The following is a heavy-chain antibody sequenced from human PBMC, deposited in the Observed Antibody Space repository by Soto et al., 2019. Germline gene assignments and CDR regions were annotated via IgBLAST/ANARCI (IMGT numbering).Heavy chain of an antibody. J-gene: IGHJ4*02. CDR1: GGSISNSHY. V-gene: IGHV4-4*02. D-gene: IGHD6-19*01. CDR2: ISHSGSV. Sequence: QVLLQESGPGLVQPSGTLSLSCAVSGGSISNSHYWGWVRQPPGKGLEWVGDISHSGSVNYNPSLKMRVTTSINKANMQFTLKLSSVTAVDTSVYYGARSFGWYAINYWGQGTLVIVSS. CDR3: ARSFGWYAINY.